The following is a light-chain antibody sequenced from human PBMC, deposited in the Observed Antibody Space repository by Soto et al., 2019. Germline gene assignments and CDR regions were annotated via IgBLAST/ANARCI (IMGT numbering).Light chain of an antibody. CDR1: QSISSY. Sequence: DIRMTQSPSSLSAAVGDRVTITCRASQSISSYLNWYQQKPGKAPKLLIYAASSLQGGVPSRFSGSGSGTDFTLTISSLQPEDFATYYCQQSYSTPVLFGQGTKLEIK. CDR2: AAS. J-gene: IGKJ2*01. CDR3: QQSYSTPVL. V-gene: IGKV1-39*01.